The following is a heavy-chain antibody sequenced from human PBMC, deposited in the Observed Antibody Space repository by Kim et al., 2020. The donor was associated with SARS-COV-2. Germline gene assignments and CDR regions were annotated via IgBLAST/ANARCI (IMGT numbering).Heavy chain of an antibody. D-gene: IGHD6-13*01. Sequence: SETLSLTCAVSGGSISSSNWWSWVRQPPGKGLEWIGEIYHSGSTNYNPSLKSRVTISVDKSKNQFSLKLSSVTAADTAVYYCARLSIAAAGRPHYFDYWGQGTLVTVSS. V-gene: IGHV4-4*02. J-gene: IGHJ4*02. CDR1: GGSISSSNW. CDR3: ARLSIAAAGRPHYFDY. CDR2: IYHSGST.